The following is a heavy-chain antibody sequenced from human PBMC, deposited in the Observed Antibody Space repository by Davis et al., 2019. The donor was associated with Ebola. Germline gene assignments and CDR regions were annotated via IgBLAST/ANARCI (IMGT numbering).Heavy chain of an antibody. CDR2: ISWNSGNT. CDR3: ARVAYSSSSLVIRGVHFDY. D-gene: IGHD6-6*01. J-gene: IGHJ4*02. CDR1: GFTFDDYS. V-gene: IGHV3-9*01. Sequence: PGGSLRLSCAASGFTFDDYSMHWVRQAPGKGLEWVAGISWNSGNTGYADSVKGRFTISRDNAKNSLYLQMNSLRAEDTAVYYCARVAYSSSSLVIRGVHFDYWGQGTLVTVSS.